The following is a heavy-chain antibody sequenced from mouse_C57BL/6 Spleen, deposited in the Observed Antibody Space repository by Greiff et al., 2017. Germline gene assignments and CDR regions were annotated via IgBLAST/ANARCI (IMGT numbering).Heavy chain of an antibody. CDR3: ARGGYYALDY. J-gene: IGHJ2*01. D-gene: IGHD2-3*01. V-gene: IGHV1-4*01. CDR1: GYTFTSYT. CDR2: INPSSGYT. Sequence: VQLQQSGAELARPGASVKMSCKASGYTFTSYTMHWVNQRPGQGLEWIGYINPSSGYTKSNQKFKDKATLTADKSSSTAYMQLSSLTSEDSAVYYCARGGYYALDYWGQGTTLTVSS.